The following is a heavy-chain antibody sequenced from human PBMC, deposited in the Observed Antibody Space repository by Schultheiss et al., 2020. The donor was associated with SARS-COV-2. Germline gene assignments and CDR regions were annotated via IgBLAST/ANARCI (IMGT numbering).Heavy chain of an antibody. CDR1: GGSFSGYY. CDR2: IYYSGST. CDR3: ARRDRLCSGGSCYHPTYYYFYMDV. D-gene: IGHD2-15*01. V-gene: IGHV4-34*01. Sequence: SETLSLTCAVYGGSFSGYYWSWIRQPPGKGLEWIGYIYYSGSTHYTPSLKSRVTISVDTSKNQFSLKLSSVTAADTAVYYCARRDRLCSGGSCYHPTYYYFYMDVWGKGTTVIVSS. J-gene: IGHJ6*03.